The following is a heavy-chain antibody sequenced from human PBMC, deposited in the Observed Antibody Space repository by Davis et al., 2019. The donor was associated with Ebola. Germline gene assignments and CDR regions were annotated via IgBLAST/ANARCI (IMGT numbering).Heavy chain of an antibody. CDR1: GFTFSNYD. CDR3: ARYCHYPDCSYFDC. CDR2: ISASEGHT. Sequence: GESLKISCAASGFTFSNYDMSWVRQVPGKGLEWVSTISASEGHTHYSDSVKGRFTISRDNSKDTLYLQMNSLRDEDTATYYCARYCHYPDCSYFDCWGQGTMVAVSS. D-gene: IGHD2-15*01. V-gene: IGHV3-23*01. J-gene: IGHJ4*02.